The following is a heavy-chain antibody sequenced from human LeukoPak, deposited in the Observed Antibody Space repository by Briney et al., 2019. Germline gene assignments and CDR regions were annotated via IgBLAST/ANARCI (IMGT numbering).Heavy chain of an antibody. V-gene: IGHV3-74*01. CDR1: GFAFSSYW. J-gene: IGHJ6*02. Sequence: GGSLRLSCAASGFAFSSYWMHWVRQAPGKGLVWVSRINSDGSSTSYADSVKGRFTISRDNDKNTLYLQMNSLRAEDTAVYYCARDLYYYYYGMDVWGQGTTVTVSS. CDR2: INSDGSST. CDR3: ARDLYYYYYGMDV.